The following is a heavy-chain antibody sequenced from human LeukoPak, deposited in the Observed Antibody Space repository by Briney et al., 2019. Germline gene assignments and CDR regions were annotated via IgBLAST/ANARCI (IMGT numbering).Heavy chain of an antibody. Sequence: ASVKVSCKSSGYTFIDYFMHWVQPAPGKGLEWMGRVDPENAETEYSGKFQGRLTLTADPSTDTSYMELSSLRSDDTAVYFCATGLTIFGVVRTFHFWGQGTPVTVSS. J-gene: IGHJ4*02. CDR2: VDPENAET. D-gene: IGHD3-3*01. V-gene: IGHV1-69-2*01. CDR3: ATGLTIFGVVRTFHF. CDR1: GYTFIDYF.